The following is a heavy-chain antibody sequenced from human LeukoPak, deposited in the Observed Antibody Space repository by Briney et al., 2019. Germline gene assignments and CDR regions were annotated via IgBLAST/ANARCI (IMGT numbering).Heavy chain of an antibody. J-gene: IGHJ4*02. V-gene: IGHV4-38-2*02. D-gene: IGHD3-9*01. CDR3: ARDLTSGSYYYDY. CDR2: IRHSGTT. CDR1: GYSISSGYY. Sequence: PSETLSLTCTVSGYSISSGYYWGWIRQPPGKGLEWIGTIRHSGTTYYNPSLKSRVAISVDTSKNQFSLKLHSVTAADTAVYYCARDLTSGSYYYDYWGQGTRVTVSS.